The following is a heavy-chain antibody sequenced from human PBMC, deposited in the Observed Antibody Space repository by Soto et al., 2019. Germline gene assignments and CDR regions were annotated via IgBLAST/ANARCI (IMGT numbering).Heavy chain of an antibody. CDR1: GFTFSSYS. V-gene: IGHV3-48*01. J-gene: IGHJ3*02. D-gene: IGHD3-16*01. CDR2: ISSSGSTT. Sequence: EVQLVESGGGLVQPGGSLILSFAASGFTFSSYSMNWVRQAPGKGLEWVSYISSSGSTTYYADSVKGRFTISRDNAKNSLYLQTNSLRAEDTAVYYCARDLVYDTYAFDIWGQGTMVTVSS. CDR3: ARDLVYDTYAFDI.